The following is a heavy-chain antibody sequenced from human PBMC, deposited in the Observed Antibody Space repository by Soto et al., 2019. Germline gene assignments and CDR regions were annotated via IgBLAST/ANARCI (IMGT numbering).Heavy chain of an antibody. Sequence: QVQLVQSGAEVKKPGSSVKVSCKASGGTFSSYAISWVRQAPGQGLEWMGGIIPICGTANYAQNFQCRVKITADESTSTAYMELSSLRSEDTAVYYCARAGSSGWFQQNDAFDIWGQGTMVTVSS. CDR3: ARAGSSGWFQQNDAFDI. V-gene: IGHV1-69*01. J-gene: IGHJ3*02. CDR1: GGTFSSYA. CDR2: IIPICGTA. D-gene: IGHD6-19*01.